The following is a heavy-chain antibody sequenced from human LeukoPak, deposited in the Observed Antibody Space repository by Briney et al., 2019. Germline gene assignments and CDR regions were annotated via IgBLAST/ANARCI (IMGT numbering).Heavy chain of an antibody. CDR1: GYTFTSYG. CDR2: MNPNSGNT. J-gene: IGHJ4*02. V-gene: IGHV1-8*03. Sequence: ASVKVSCKASGYTFTSYGINWVRQATGQGLEWMGWMNPNSGNTGYAQKFQGRVTITRNTSISTAYMELSSLRSEDTAVYYCARGSDSGSYYGGSDFDYWGQGTLVTVSS. CDR3: ARGSDSGSYYGGSDFDY. D-gene: IGHD1-26*01.